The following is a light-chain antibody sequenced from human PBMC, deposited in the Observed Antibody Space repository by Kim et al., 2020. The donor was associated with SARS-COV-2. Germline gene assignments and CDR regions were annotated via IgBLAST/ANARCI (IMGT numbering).Light chain of an antibody. V-gene: IGLV3-19*01. CDR2: DQN. Sequence: SSELTQDPAVSVALGQTVSFTCQGDRLGTYYAGWYKQKPGHAPVLVIYDQNNRPSGFPDRFSGSSSADPASLTITGAQAEDEAAYYCTSRDSSGNLYVFG. J-gene: IGLJ1*01. CDR1: RLGTYY. CDR3: TSRDSSGNLYV.